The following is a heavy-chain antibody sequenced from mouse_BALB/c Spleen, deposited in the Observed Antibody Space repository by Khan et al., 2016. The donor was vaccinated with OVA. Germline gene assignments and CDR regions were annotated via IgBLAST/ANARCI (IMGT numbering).Heavy chain of an antibody. Sequence: QVQLQQPGPELVKPGASVRISCKASGYTFTSYYIHWVKQRPGQGLEWIGWIYPGNVSPKYNERFTGKATLTADKSSSTAYMQLSSLTSEDSAVYFCARAGYGSFAYWGQGTLVTVSA. D-gene: IGHD2-2*01. V-gene: IGHV1S56*01. CDR1: GYTFTSYY. CDR2: IYPGNVSP. J-gene: IGHJ3*01. CDR3: ARAGYGSFAY.